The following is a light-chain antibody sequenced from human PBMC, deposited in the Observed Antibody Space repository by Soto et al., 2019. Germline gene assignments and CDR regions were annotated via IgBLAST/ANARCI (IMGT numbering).Light chain of an antibody. V-gene: IGKV3D-15*01. CDR1: QIVSGN. Sequence: DRVMTQSPVTLSVSPGERATLSCRARQIVSGNIAWYQQKPGQAPRLLIYGASTRAAGIPARFSGSGVGTEFTLTITSLQSEDSAVYYCQQYNNWPLTIGGGTKVEIK. CDR2: GAS. CDR3: QQYNNWPLT. J-gene: IGKJ4*01.